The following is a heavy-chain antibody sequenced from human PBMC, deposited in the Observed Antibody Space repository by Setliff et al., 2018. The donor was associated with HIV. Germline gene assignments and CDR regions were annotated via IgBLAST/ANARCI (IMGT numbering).Heavy chain of an antibody. D-gene: IGHD2-15*01. J-gene: IGHJ6*03. CDR1: GYTFTGYY. V-gene: IGHV1-2*06. Sequence: ASVKVSCKASGYTFTGYYLHWVRQAPGQGLQWMGRLNPKTGVAHFAQTFQGRVTMTSDTSISTAYLELSGLTSDDTAIYYCARDRAYCSSGSCYRPLVYYFYYMDAWGTGTTVTVSS. CDR2: LNPKTGVA. CDR3: ARDRAYCSSGSCYRPLVYYFYYMDA.